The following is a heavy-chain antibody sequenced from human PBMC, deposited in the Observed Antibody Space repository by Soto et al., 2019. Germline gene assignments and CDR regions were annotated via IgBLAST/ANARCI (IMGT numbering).Heavy chain of an antibody. V-gene: IGHV3-23*01. CDR2: VSGSGGGT. D-gene: IGHD6-19*01. CDR1: GFTFSDYA. J-gene: IGHJ3*02. CDR3: ARVRYNSGSDAFDI. Sequence: PGGSLRLSCAASGFTFSDYAMHWIRQAPGKGLEWVSTVSGSGGGTYYAASVRGRFTISRDNFKNTVYLQMNSLRAEDTAVYYCARVRYNSGSDAFDIWGQGTMVTVSS.